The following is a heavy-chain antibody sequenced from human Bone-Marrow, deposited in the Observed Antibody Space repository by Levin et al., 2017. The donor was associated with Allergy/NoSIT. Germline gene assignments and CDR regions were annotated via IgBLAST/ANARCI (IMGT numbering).Heavy chain of an antibody. J-gene: IGHJ4*02. CDR3: AKEMTTVVPVFDY. Sequence: PVGSLRLSCAASGFTFNNYAMSWVRQAPGKGLEWVSAITNSGRTYYADSVKGRFTVSRDNSKNTLYLQMNSLRADDTAVYYCAKEMTTVVPVFDYWGQGTLVTVSS. CDR2: ITNSGRT. D-gene: IGHD4-23*01. V-gene: IGHV3-23*01. CDR1: GFTFNNYA.